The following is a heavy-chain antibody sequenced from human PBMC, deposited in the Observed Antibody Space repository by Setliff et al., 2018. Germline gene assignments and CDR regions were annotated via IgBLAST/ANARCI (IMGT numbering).Heavy chain of an antibody. J-gene: IGHJ6*02. CDR2: ISGYNGNT. V-gene: IGHV1-18*01. Sequence: ASVKVSCKASGYTFTRYGFSWVRQAPGHGLEWMGWISGYNGNTNYAQKVKGRATMTKDTSTGTIYRVLRSLRADDTAVYYCSRFGSYYEAVYGGGDYYYYGMDVWGQGTTVTVSS. D-gene: IGHD3-10*01. CDR3: SRFGSYYEAVYGGGDYYYYGMDV. CDR1: GYTFTRYG.